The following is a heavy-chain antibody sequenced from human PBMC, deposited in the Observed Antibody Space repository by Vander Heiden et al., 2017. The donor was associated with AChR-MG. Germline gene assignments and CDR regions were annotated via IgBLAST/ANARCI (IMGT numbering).Heavy chain of an antibody. D-gene: IGHD6-6*01. CDR3: AKEAYSSSSGEAFDI. J-gene: IGHJ3*02. CDR1: SFTFSSYA. CDR2: MSGSGGSV. V-gene: IGHV3-23*01. Sequence: EVQLLASGGGLVQPGGSLRLSCAASSFTFSSYALAWVRPAPGKGLQWVSGMSGSGGSVYYADSVKGRFTISRDNSKNTLYLQMNSLRVEDTAVYYCAKEAYSSSSGEAFDIWGQGTMVTVSS.